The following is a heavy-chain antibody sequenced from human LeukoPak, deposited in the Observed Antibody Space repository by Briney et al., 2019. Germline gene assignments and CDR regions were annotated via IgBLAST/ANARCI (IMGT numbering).Heavy chain of an antibody. V-gene: IGHV1-18*01. CDR2: ISGYNGHT. CDR1: GYTFTTNG. Sequence: ASVKVSCKASGYTFTTNGISWVRQAPGQGLEWMGWISGYNGHTNFAQNVQDRVTMTTDTSTSAAYMELRSLRSDDTAVYYCARDWGSTNYEWFDYWGQGTLVTDSS. D-gene: IGHD3-16*01. CDR3: ARDWGSTNYEWFDY. J-gene: IGHJ4*01.